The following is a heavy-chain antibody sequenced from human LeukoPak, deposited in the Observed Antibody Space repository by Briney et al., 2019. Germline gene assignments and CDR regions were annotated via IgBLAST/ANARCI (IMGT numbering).Heavy chain of an antibody. V-gene: IGHV1-18*01. CDR1: GYTFTSYG. CDR2: ISAYNGNT. CDR3: ARGPAYYYDSSGYYY. J-gene: IGHJ4*02. Sequence: GAXXKVSCKASGYTFTSYGISWVRQAPGQGLEGMGWISAYNGNTNYAQKLQGRVTMTTDTSTSTAYMELRSLRSDDTAVYYCARGPAYYYDSSGYYYWGQGTLVTVSS. D-gene: IGHD3-22*01.